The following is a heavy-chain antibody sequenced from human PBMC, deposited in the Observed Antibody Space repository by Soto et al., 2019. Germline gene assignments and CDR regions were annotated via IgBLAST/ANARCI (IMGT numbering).Heavy chain of an antibody. Sequence: SETLSLTCTVSGGSMSSYYWGWIRQPPGKGLECIGYIYYNGHTDYDPSLRSRVTISIDTSKSQFSLKLSSVTAADTAVYFCARLAGNYLFQYWGQGTLVTVSS. CDR2: IYYNGHT. J-gene: IGHJ1*01. V-gene: IGHV4-59*01. D-gene: IGHD6-19*01. CDR3: ARLAGNYLFQY. CDR1: GGSMSSYY.